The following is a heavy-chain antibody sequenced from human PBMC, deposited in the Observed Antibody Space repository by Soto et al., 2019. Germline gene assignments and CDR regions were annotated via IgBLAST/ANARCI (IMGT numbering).Heavy chain of an antibody. Sequence: SESLSLTCVVSGYRTNIDACWGCIRQSPEKGLEWLGSVCHSGTIYYNPSLKSRVTISLDTSKNQFSLSLSSVTAADTALYYCARDVGRYNINRVWFAPWGQGILVTISS. V-gene: IGHV4-38-2*02. CDR2: VCHSGTI. CDR3: ARDVGRYNINRVWFAP. D-gene: IGHD1-20*01. CDR1: GYRTNIDAC. J-gene: IGHJ5*02.